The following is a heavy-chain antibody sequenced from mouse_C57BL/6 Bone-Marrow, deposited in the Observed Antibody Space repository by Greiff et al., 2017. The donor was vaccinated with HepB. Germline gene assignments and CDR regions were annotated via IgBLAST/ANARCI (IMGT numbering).Heavy chain of an antibody. CDR2: ISSGSSTI. V-gene: IGHV5-17*01. D-gene: IGHD4-1*01. CDR3: ARFWDDAMDY. CDR1: GFTFSDYG. Sequence: EVQVVESGGGLVKPGGSLKLSCAASGFTFSDYGMHWVRQAPEKGLEWVAYISSGSSTIYYADTVKGRFTISRDNAKNTLFLQMTSLRSEDTAMYYCARFWDDAMDYWGQGTSVTVSS. J-gene: IGHJ4*01.